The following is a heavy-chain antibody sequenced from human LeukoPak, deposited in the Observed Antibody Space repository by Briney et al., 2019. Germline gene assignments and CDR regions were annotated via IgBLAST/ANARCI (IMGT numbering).Heavy chain of an antibody. CDR3: ARGIDFWSGYFY. V-gene: IGHV4-34*01. CDR2: INHSGST. J-gene: IGHJ4*02. Sequence: PSETLSLTCAVYGGSFSGYYWSWIRQPPGKGLEWIGEINHSGSTNYNPSLKSRVTISVDTSKNQFSLKLSSVTAADTAVYYCARGIDFWSGYFYWGQGTLVTVSS. CDR1: GGSFSGYY. D-gene: IGHD3-3*01.